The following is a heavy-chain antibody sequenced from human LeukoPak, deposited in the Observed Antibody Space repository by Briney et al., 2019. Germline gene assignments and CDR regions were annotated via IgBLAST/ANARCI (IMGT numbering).Heavy chain of an antibody. Sequence: KPSETLSLTCTVSGDSISSYYWSWIRQPAGKGPEWVGRIFATGSTNYNPSLKSRVSMSVDTSKNQFSLKLTSVTAADTAVYYCVRDGYCSDGSCYPLGDYWGQGTLVTVSS. D-gene: IGHD2-15*01. J-gene: IGHJ4*02. CDR1: GDSISSYY. V-gene: IGHV4-4*07. CDR2: IFATGST. CDR3: VRDGYCSDGSCYPLGDY.